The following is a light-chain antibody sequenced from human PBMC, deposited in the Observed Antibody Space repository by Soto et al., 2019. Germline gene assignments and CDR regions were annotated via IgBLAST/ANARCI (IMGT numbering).Light chain of an antibody. Sequence: EIGLTQSPGTLSLSPGERATLSCRASQSVSSSYLAWYQQKPGQAPRLLIYGASSRATGIPDRFSGSGSGTDFTLTISRVEPEDCAVYYCQLFCQGTKLEIK. CDR2: GAS. V-gene: IGKV3-20*01. CDR1: QSVSSSY. CDR3: QL. J-gene: IGKJ2*01.